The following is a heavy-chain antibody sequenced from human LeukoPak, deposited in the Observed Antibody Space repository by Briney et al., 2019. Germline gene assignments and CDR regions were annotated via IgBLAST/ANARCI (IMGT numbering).Heavy chain of an antibody. Sequence: GGSLRLSCAASGFTFSSYEMNWVRQAPGKGLEWVSVIYSGGSTYYADSVKGRFTISRDNSKNTLYLQMNSLRAEDTAVYYCARGGIVGATIDSSHDAFDIWGQGTMVTVSS. V-gene: IGHV3-66*01. CDR2: IYSGGST. D-gene: IGHD1-26*01. CDR1: GFTFSSYE. CDR3: ARGGIVGATIDSSHDAFDI. J-gene: IGHJ3*02.